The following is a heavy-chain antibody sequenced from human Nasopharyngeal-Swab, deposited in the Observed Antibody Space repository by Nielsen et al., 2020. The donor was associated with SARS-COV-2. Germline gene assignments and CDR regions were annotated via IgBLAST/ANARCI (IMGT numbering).Heavy chain of an antibody. D-gene: IGHD1-26*01. J-gene: IGHJ4*02. CDR1: GYTLTELS. CDR2: FDPEDGET. CDR3: AAYRGAGWVGPTEFDY. Sequence: ASVKVSCKVSGYTLTELSMHWVRQAPGKGLEWMGGFDPEDGETIFAQKFQGRVTLTEDTSTDTAYMELSSLTSEDTAVYYCAAYRGAGWVGPTEFDYWGQGTLVTVSS. V-gene: IGHV1-24*01.